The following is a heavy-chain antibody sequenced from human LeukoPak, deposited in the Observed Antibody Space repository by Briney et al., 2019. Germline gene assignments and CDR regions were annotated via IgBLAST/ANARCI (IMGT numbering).Heavy chain of an antibody. CDR1: GYTFTSYG. D-gene: IGHD6-13*01. Sequence: ASVKVSCKASGYTFTSYGISWVRQAPGQGPEWMGWISAYNGNTNYAQKLQGRVTMTTDTSTSTAYMELRSLRSDDTAVYYCARTPSRGQQLVPYDYWGQGTLVTVSS. CDR2: ISAYNGNT. V-gene: IGHV1-18*01. J-gene: IGHJ4*02. CDR3: ARTPSRGQQLVPYDY.